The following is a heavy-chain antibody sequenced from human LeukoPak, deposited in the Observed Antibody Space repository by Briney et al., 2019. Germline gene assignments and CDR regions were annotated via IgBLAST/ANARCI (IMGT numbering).Heavy chain of an antibody. V-gene: IGHV3-53*01. D-gene: IGHD3-10*01. CDR3: ASRDRRFEELTAFDY. CDR2: IYSGGST. Sequence: GGSLRLSCAASGFTVSSNYMSWVRQAPGKGLEWVSVIYSGGSTYYADSVKGRFTISRDNSKNTLYLQINSLRAEDTAVYYCASRDRRFEELTAFDYWGQGTLVTVSS. J-gene: IGHJ4*02. CDR1: GFTVSSNY.